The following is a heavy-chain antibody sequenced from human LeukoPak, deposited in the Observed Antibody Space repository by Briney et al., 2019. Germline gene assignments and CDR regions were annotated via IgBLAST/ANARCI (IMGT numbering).Heavy chain of an antibody. Sequence: PSETLSLTCTLSGGSISSYYWSWIRPPAGKGLEWIGRIYTSGSTNYNPSLKSRVTMSVDTSKNQLSLKLSSVTAADTAVYYCAREGYDFSFDYWGQGTLVTVSS. J-gene: IGHJ4*02. CDR1: GGSISSYY. CDR3: AREGYDFSFDY. V-gene: IGHV4-4*07. D-gene: IGHD5-12*01. CDR2: IYTSGST.